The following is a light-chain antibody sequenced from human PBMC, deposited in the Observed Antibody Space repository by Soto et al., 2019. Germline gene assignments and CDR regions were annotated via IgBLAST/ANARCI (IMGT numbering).Light chain of an antibody. Sequence: DIQMTQSPSTLSGSVGDRVTITCRASQTISSWLAWYQQKPGKAPKLLIYKASTLKSGVPSSFSGSGSGTEFTLTLRSLQPDDFATYYCQHYNSYSEAFGQGTKVALK. CDR3: QHYNSYSEA. CDR1: QTISSW. V-gene: IGKV1-5*03. J-gene: IGKJ1*01. CDR2: KAS.